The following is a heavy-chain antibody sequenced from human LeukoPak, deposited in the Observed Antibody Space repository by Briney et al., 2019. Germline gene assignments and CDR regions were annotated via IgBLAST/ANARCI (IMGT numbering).Heavy chain of an antibody. CDR2: INPNSGGT. CDR3: ARGYCSGGSCFNFDY. CDR1: GYTFTSYY. Sequence: ASVKVSCKASGYTFTSYYMHWVRQAPGQGLEWMGWINPNSGGTNYAQKFQGRVTMTRDTSISTAYMELSRLRSDDTAVYYCARGYCSGGSCFNFDYWGQGTLVTVSS. V-gene: IGHV1-2*02. J-gene: IGHJ4*02. D-gene: IGHD2-15*01.